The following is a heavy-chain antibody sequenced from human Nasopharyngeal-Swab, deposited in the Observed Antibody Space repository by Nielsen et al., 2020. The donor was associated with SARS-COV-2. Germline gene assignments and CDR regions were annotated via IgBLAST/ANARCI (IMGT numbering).Heavy chain of an antibody. CDR3: ARDGYYYDSSGYFNWFDP. D-gene: IGHD3-22*01. V-gene: IGHV1-18*01. Sequence: ASVKVSCKASGYTFTSYGISWVRQAPGQGLEWMGWISAYNGNTNYAQKLQGRVTMTTDTSTSTAYMELRSLRSDDTAVHYCARDGYYYDSSGYFNWFDPWGQGTLVTVSS. CDR2: ISAYNGNT. CDR1: GYTFTSYG. J-gene: IGHJ5*02.